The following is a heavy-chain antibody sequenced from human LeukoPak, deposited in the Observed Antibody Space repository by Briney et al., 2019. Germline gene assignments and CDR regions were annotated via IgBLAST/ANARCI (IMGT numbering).Heavy chain of an antibody. D-gene: IGHD1-26*01. CDR3: ARAPVGATYRSYYYYYYYMDA. CDR1: GGSISSHY. J-gene: IGHJ6*03. Sequence: SETLSLTCTVSGGSISSHYWSWIRQPPGKGLEWIGYICYSGSTNYNPSLKSRVTIPVDTSKNQFSLKLSSVTAADTAVYYCARAPVGATYRSYYYYYYYMDAWGKGTTVTVSS. V-gene: IGHV4-59*11. CDR2: ICYSGST.